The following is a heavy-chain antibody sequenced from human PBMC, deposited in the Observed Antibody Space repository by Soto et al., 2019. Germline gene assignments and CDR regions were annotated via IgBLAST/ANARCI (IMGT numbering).Heavy chain of an antibody. CDR3: ARDLSNCSGGSCPRNWFDP. J-gene: IGHJ5*02. CDR2: INPNSGGT. CDR1: GYTFTGYY. D-gene: IGHD2-15*01. V-gene: IGHV1-2*04. Sequence: ASVKVSCKASGYTFTGYYMHWVRQAPGQGLERMGWINPNSGGTNYAQKFQGWVTMTRDTSISTAYMELSRLRSDDTAVYYCARDLSNCSGGSCPRNWFDPWRQGTLVTVSS.